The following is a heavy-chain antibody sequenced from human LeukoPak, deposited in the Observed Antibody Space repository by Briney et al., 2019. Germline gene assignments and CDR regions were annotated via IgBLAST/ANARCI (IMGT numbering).Heavy chain of an antibody. CDR2: MNPNSGNT. J-gene: IGHJ5*02. CDR1: GYTFTSYD. Sequence: ASVKVSCKASGYTFTSYDIIWVRQATGQGLEWRGWMNPNSGNTGYAQKFQGRVTITRNTSISTAYMELSSMRSEDTAVYYCARGGSPLGYCSSTSCYEGDNWFDPWGQGTLVTVSS. D-gene: IGHD2-2*01. V-gene: IGHV1-8*03. CDR3: ARGGSPLGYCSSTSCYEGDNWFDP.